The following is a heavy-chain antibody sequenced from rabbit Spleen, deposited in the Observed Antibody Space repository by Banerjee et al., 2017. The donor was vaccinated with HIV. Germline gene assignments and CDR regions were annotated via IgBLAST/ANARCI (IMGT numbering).Heavy chain of an antibody. V-gene: IGHV1S45*01. D-gene: IGHD8-1*01. CDR3: ARDTGSSFSSYGMDL. CDR1: GFSFSISDW. Sequence: QEQLEESGGDLVKPEGSLTLTCTASGFSFSISDWIYWVRQAPGKGLEWIGYIDPIFGTTYYATWAKGRFTCSKTSSTTVTLQMTSLTVADTATYFCARDTGSSFSSYGMDLWGPGTLVTVS. J-gene: IGHJ6*01. CDR2: IDPIFGTT.